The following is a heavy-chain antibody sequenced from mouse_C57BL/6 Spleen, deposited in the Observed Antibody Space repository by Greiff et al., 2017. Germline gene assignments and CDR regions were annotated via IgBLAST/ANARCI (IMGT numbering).Heavy chain of an antibody. Sequence: VQLQQSGPELVKPGASVKISCKASGYAFSSSWMNWVKQRPGKGLEWIGRIYPGDGDTNYNGKFKGKATLTADKSSSTAYMQLSSLTSEDSAVYFCASKDWDGFDYWGQGTTLTVSS. V-gene: IGHV1-82*01. D-gene: IGHD4-1*01. CDR2: IYPGDGDT. CDR1: GYAFSSSW. CDR3: ASKDWDGFDY. J-gene: IGHJ2*01.